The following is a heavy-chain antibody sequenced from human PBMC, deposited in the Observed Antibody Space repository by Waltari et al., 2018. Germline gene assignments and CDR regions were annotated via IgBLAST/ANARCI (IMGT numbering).Heavy chain of an antibody. CDR2: IYFSGST. CDR3: ARGDTSNWFASYFDF. J-gene: IGHJ4*02. D-gene: IGHD3-10*01. V-gene: IGHV4-59*01. CDR1: AASISSYS. Sequence: QVRLQESGPGLVQPSETLSLTCPVSAASISSYSWSWIRQPPGKGLEWIAYIYFSGSTSYNPSLKSRVAISGDTSKKQFSLRLSSVTAADTAVYYCARGDTSNWFASYFDFWGQGILVSVSS.